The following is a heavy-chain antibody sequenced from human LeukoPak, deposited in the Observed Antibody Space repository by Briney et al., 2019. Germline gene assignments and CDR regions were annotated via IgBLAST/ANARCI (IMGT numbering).Heavy chain of an antibody. Sequence: GGSLRLSCAASGFTFSSYGMSWVRQAPGKGLEWVSGINWNGGSTGYADSVKGRFTISRDNAKNSLYLQMNSLRAEDTALYYCARVRYSSSYYVDVWGKGTTVTVSS. CDR2: INWNGGST. V-gene: IGHV3-20*04. D-gene: IGHD6-13*01. CDR3: ARVRYSSSYYVDV. CDR1: GFTFSSYG. J-gene: IGHJ6*03.